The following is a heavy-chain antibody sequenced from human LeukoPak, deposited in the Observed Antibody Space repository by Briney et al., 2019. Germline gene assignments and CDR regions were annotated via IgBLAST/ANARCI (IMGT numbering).Heavy chain of an antibody. D-gene: IGHD3-10*01. CDR3: AKDVGTPYFYGNFPVHYYYYYMDA. CDR2: ISGSGGNT. CDR1: GFTFSNYA. J-gene: IGHJ6*03. V-gene: IGHV3-23*01. Sequence: PGGSLRLSCAASGFTFSNYAMNWVRQAPGKGLEWVSAISGSGGNTYYADSVKGRFTISRDNSKNTLYLQMKSLRAEDTAVYYCAKDVGTPYFYGNFPVHYYYYYMDAWGKGTTVTVSS.